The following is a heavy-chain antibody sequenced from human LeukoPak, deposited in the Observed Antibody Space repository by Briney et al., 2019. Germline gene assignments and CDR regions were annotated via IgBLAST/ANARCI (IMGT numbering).Heavy chain of an antibody. Sequence: SETLSLTCTVSGGSISSYYWSWIRQPPGKGLEWIGYIYTSGSTNYNPSLKSRVTISVDTSKNQFSLKLSSVTAADTAVYYCARLGLFNWLDPWGQGTLVTVSS. CDR1: GGSISSYY. CDR3: ARLGLFNWLDP. J-gene: IGHJ5*02. D-gene: IGHD3-22*01. V-gene: IGHV4-4*09. CDR2: IYTSGST.